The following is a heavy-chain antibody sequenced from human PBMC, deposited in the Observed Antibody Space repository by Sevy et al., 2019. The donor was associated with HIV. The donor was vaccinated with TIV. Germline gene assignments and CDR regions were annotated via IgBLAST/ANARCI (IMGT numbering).Heavy chain of an antibody. D-gene: IGHD2-2*01. Sequence: GGSLRLSCAASGFTFSTYSMNWVRQAPGKGLEWVSYVSSSSSTIYYVDSVKGRFTISRDNAKNSLYLLLNSLRAEDTAVYYCARRILCSSTSCYGMDVWGQGTTVTVSS. V-gene: IGHV3-48*01. CDR2: VSSSSSTI. J-gene: IGHJ6*02. CDR1: GFTFSTYS. CDR3: ARRILCSSTSCYGMDV.